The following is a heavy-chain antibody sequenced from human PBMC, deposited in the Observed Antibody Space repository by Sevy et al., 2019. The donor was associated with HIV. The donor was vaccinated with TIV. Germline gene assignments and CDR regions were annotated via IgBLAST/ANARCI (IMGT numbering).Heavy chain of an antibody. CDR3: AKGCYYYSSGYLVPFDY. CDR1: GFTFSSYA. D-gene: IGHD3-22*01. CDR2: ISGSGVST. Sequence: GGSLRLSCAASGFTFSSYAMSWVRQAPGKGLEWVSAISGSGVSTYYADSVKGRFTISRDNSKNTLYLKMNSLRAEDTAVYYCAKGCYYYSSGYLVPFDYWGQGTLVTVSS. V-gene: IGHV3-23*01. J-gene: IGHJ4*02.